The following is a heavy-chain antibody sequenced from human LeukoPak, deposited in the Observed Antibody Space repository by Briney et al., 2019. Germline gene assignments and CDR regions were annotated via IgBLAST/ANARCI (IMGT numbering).Heavy chain of an antibody. CDR2: IYYSGST. J-gene: IGHJ4*02. D-gene: IGHD3-3*01. CDR3: ARAHYDLIPFDY. V-gene: IGHV4-59*01. CDR1: GGSISNYY. Sequence: SETLSLTCTVSGGSISNYYWSWIRQPPGKGLEWIGYIYYSGSTNYNPSLKSRVTISVDTSKNQFSLKLSSVTAADTAVYYCARAHYDLIPFDYWGQGTLVTVSS.